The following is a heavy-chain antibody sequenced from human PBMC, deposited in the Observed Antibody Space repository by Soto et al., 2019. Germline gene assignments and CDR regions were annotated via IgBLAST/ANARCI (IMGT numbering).Heavy chain of an antibody. V-gene: IGHV3-48*02. J-gene: IGHJ4*02. CDR1: GFTFSGYS. D-gene: IGHD4-17*01. Sequence: GGSLRLSCAASGFTFSGYSMNWVRQAPGKGLEWVSYISSSSSTIYHADSVKGRFTISRDNAKNSLYLQMNSLRDEDTAVYYCARHRTTVTSAFDYWGQGTLVTVSS. CDR2: ISSSSSTI. CDR3: ARHRTTVTSAFDY.